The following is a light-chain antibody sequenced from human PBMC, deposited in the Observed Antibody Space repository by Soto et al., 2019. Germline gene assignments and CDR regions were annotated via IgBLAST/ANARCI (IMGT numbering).Light chain of an antibody. J-gene: IGKJ1*01. CDR1: QSLVYSDGNTY. CDR3: TEGTHWPWT. Sequence: DVAMTQSPLSLPVTVGQPASISCRSRQSLVYSDGNTYLNWFQQRPGQSPRRLIYKVSNRDSGVPDRFSDSVSGTDSTLKISRVEAEDVGVYYCTEGTHWPWTFGQGTNVEIK. CDR2: KVS. V-gene: IGKV2-30*01.